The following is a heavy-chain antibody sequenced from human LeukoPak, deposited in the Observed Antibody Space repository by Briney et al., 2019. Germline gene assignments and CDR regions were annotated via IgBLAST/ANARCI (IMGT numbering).Heavy chain of an antibody. J-gene: IGHJ4*02. CDR1: GFTFSSYG. CDR2: ISYDGSNK. D-gene: IGHD6-19*01. Sequence: GGSLRLSCAASGFTFSSYGTHWVRQAPGKGLEWVAVISYDGSNKYYADSVKGRFTISRDNSKNTLYLQMNSLRAEDTAVYYCAKSLPYSSGWLDYWGQGTLVTVSS. V-gene: IGHV3-30*18. CDR3: AKSLPYSSGWLDY.